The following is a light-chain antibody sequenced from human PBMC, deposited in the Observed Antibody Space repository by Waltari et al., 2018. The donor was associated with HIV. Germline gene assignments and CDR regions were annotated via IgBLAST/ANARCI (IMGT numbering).Light chain of an antibody. V-gene: IGLV4-69*01. Sequence: QVVLTQPPSASASLGASVKLTCTLSSGHINYVIAWHQQQPPKGPRFLMKLNSDGRHSKEDGIPDRFSGSSSGAERYLTISSLQSEDEADYFCQTWGTGIQVFGGGTRLTVL. CDR1: SGHINYV. CDR2: LNSDGRH. J-gene: IGLJ2*01. CDR3: QTWGTGIQV.